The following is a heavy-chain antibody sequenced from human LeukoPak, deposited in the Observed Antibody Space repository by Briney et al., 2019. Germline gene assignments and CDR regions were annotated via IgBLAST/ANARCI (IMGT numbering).Heavy chain of an antibody. CDR2: MNPNSGNP. J-gene: IGHJ6*02. CDR1: GYTFASYD. V-gene: IGHV1-8*01. CDR3: ARETTNYYYYRMDV. Sequence: ASVKVCCKASGYTFASYDVNWVRQATGQQLEGMGWMNPNSGNPGYAQKLQSRVILTRNTSITTAYMERSSLRSEHTAVYYCARETTNYYYYRMDVWGQGTTVTVSS. D-gene: IGHD1-7*01.